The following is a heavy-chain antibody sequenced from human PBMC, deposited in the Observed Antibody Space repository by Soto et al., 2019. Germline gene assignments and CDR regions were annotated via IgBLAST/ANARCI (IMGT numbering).Heavy chain of an antibody. D-gene: IGHD2-15*01. J-gene: IGHJ5*02. CDR3: AKDRVVGIVVVVAATPWFDP. Sequence: QVQLVESGGGVVQPGRSLRLSCAASGFTFSSYGMHWVRQAPGKGLEWVAVISYDGSNKYYADSVKGRFTISRDNSKNTLYLQMNSLRAEDTAVYCCAKDRVVGIVVVVAATPWFDPWGQGTLVTVSS. CDR2: ISYDGSNK. CDR1: GFTFSSYG. V-gene: IGHV3-30*18.